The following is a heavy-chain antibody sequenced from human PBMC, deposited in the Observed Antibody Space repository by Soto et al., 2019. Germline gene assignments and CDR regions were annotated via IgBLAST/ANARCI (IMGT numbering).Heavy chain of an antibody. CDR1: GYTFTSYG. V-gene: IGHV1-18*01. CDR2: ISAYNGNT. Sequence: ASVKVSCKASGYTFTSYGTSWVRQAPGQGLEWMGWISAYNGNTNYAQKLQGRVTITTDTSTSTAYMELRSLRSDDTAVYYCARYNMAEAGTVYFQHWGQGTLVTVSS. D-gene: IGHD6-13*01. J-gene: IGHJ1*01. CDR3: ARYNMAEAGTVYFQH.